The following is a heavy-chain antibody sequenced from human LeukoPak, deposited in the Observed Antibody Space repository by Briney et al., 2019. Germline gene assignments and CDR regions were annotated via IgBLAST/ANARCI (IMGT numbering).Heavy chain of an antibody. D-gene: IGHD6-19*01. CDR2: ISSSGSTI. V-gene: IGHV3-11*01. Sequence: PGGSLRLSCAASGFTFSDYYMSWIRQAPGKGLEWVSYISSSGSTIYYADSVKGRFTISRDNAKNSLYLQMNSLRAEDTAVYYCAKDRRWAVAGEFDYWGQGTLVTVSS. J-gene: IGHJ4*02. CDR3: AKDRRWAVAGEFDY. CDR1: GFTFSDYY.